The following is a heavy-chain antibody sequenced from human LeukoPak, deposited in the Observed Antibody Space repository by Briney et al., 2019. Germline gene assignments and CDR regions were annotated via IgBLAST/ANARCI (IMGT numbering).Heavy chain of an antibody. V-gene: IGHV4-34*01. Sequence: SETLSLTCAVYGGSFSGYYWSWIRQPPGKGLEWIGEINHSGSTNYNPSLKSRVTISVDTSKNQFSLKLSSVTAADTAVYYCARGPKYSSSWYVSWFDPWGQGTLVTVSS. CDR1: GGSFSGYY. CDR2: INHSGST. J-gene: IGHJ5*02. D-gene: IGHD6-13*01. CDR3: ARGPKYSSSWYVSWFDP.